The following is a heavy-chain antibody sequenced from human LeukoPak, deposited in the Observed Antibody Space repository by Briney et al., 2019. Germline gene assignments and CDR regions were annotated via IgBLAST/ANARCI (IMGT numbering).Heavy chain of an antibody. CDR2: IRYDGSNK. D-gene: IGHD4-17*01. CDR3: ATPPTVTRNY. V-gene: IGHV3-30*02. CDR1: GFTLSSYG. J-gene: IGHJ4*02. Sequence: GGSLRLSCAASGFTLSSYGMHWVRQAPGKGLEWVAFIRYDGSNKYYADSVKGRFTISRDNSKNTLYLQMNSLRAEDTAVYYCATPPTVTRNYWGQGILVTVSS.